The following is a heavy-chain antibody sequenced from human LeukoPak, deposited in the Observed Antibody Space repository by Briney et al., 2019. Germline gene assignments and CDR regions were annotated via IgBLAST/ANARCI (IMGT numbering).Heavy chain of an antibody. V-gene: IGHV1-2*02. CDR1: GYTFTGYY. D-gene: IGHD3-16*01. J-gene: IGHJ4*02. Sequence: GASVKVSCKASGYTFTGYYMHWVRQAPGQGLEWMGWINPNSGGTNYAQKFQGRVTMTRDTSISTAYMELSRLRSDDTAVYYCARLRRGDRQSFDYWGQGTLVTVSS. CDR2: INPNSGGT. CDR3: ARLRRGDRQSFDY.